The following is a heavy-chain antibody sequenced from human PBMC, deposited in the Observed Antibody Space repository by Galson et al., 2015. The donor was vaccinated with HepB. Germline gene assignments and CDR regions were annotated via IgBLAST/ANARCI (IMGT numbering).Heavy chain of an antibody. J-gene: IGHJ5*02. V-gene: IGHV3-21*01. D-gene: IGHD6-13*01. Sequence: SLRLSCAASGFTFSSYSMNWVRQAPGRGLEWVSSISTSSGYVYYADSVTGRFTISRDNVRNSLYLQMNSLRVEDTAVYYCTRGYSTSWLGFDTWGQGTLVTVSS. CDR2: ISTSSGYV. CDR1: GFTFSSYS. CDR3: TRGYSTSWLGFDT.